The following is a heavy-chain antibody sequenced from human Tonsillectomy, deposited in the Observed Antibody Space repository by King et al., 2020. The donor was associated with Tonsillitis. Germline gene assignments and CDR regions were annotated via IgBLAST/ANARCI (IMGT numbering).Heavy chain of an antibody. Sequence: VQLVESGAEVKKPGASVKVSGKASGYTFTGYYMHWVLQAPGQGLEWMGWINPHSGGSTHAQKVLGRVPMTRDTAISPAYMELSRLRSDYTAVYYCAGPSIVVVPAAIGAYYYGMDVWGQGTTVTVSS. J-gene: IGHJ6*02. CDR1: GYTFTGYY. V-gene: IGHV1-2*02. CDR2: INPHSGGS. CDR3: AGPSIVVVPAAIGAYYYGMDV. D-gene: IGHD2-2*01.